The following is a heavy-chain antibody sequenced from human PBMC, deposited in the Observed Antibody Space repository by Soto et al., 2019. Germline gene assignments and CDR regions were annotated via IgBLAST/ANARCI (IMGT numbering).Heavy chain of an antibody. J-gene: IGHJ6*02. CDR2: IIPIFGTA. CDR1: GGTFSSYA. D-gene: IGHD2-2*01. CDR3: ARRGIVVVPAAYYYYYGMDV. V-gene: IGHV1-69*01. Sequence: QVQLVQSGAEVKKPGSSVKVSCKASGGTFSSYAISWVRQAPGQGLEWMGGIIPIFGTANYAQKFQGRVTITADDSTSTAYMELSSLRSEDTAVYYCARRGIVVVPAAYYYYYGMDVWGQGTTVTVSS.